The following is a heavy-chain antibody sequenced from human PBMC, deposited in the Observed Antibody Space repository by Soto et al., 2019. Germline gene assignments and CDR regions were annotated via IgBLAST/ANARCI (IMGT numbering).Heavy chain of an antibody. J-gene: IGHJ2*01. D-gene: IGHD6-13*01. CDR1: GFTFSSYA. Sequence: EVQLLESGGGLVQPGGSLRLSCAASGFTFSSYAMSWVRQALGKGLEWVSAISGSGGSTYYADSVKGRFTISRDNSKNTLYLQMNSLRAEDTAVYYCAKGIAAAGKLNWYFDLWGRGTLVTVSS. V-gene: IGHV3-23*01. CDR2: ISGSGGST. CDR3: AKGIAAAGKLNWYFDL.